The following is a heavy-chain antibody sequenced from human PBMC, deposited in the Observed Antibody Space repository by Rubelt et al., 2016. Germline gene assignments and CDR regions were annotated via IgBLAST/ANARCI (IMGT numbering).Heavy chain of an antibody. CDR3: ARESSSGWYIDY. CDR2: INPNRGGT. Sequence: QVQLVQSGAEVKKPGASVKVSCKASGYTFTGYYMHWVRQAPGQGLEWVGRINPNRGGTNYAQKCQGRVTMTRDTSITTAYMELSRLRSDDTAVFYCARESSSGWYIDYWGQGTLVTVSS. D-gene: IGHD6-19*01. J-gene: IGHJ4*02. V-gene: IGHV1-2*06. CDR1: GYTFTGYY.